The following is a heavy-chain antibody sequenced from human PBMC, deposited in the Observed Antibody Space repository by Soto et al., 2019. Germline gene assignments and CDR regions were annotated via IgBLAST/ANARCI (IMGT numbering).Heavy chain of an antibody. Sequence: RILQTQKKGLEWIGEINHSGSTNYKPSLKSRVTISVDTSKTQFSLKLSSVTAADTAVYYCARLMFFFQAVDGIRDVRSGSALLRNRSSDL. J-gene: IGHJ2*01. CDR3: ARLMFFFQAVDGIRDVRSGSALLRNRSSDL. D-gene: IGHD3-10*02. CDR2: INHSGST. V-gene: IGHV4-34*01.